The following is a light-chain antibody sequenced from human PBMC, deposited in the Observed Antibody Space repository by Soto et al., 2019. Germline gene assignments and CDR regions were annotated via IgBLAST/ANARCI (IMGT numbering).Light chain of an antibody. V-gene: IGLV2-11*01. CDR2: DVS. CDR1: SSDVGGYNF. J-gene: IGLJ3*02. Sequence: ALTQPRSVSGSPGQSVTISCSGSSSDVGGYNFVSWYQQHPGKAPKLMIYDVSKRPSGVPGRFSGSKSGNTASLTISGLQAEDEADYYCCSNAGSYTWVFGGGTKVTVL. CDR3: CSNAGSYTWV.